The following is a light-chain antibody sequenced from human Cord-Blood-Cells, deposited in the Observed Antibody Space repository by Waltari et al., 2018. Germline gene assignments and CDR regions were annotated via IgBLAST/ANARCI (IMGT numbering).Light chain of an antibody. Sequence: DIVMTQSPDSLAVSLGERATIHCKSSQSVLYSSNNKNYLAWYQQKPGQPPKLLIYWASTRESGVPDRFSGSGSRTDFTLTISSLQAEDVAVYYCQQYYSTPFTFGPGTKVDIK. CDR3: QQYYSTPFT. CDR1: QSVLYSSNNKNY. V-gene: IGKV4-1*01. J-gene: IGKJ3*01. CDR2: WAS.